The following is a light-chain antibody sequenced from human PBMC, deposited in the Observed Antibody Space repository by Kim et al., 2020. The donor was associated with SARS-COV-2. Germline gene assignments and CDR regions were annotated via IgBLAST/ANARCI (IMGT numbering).Light chain of an antibody. CDR3: QQRSNWPPYT. CDR2: DAS. J-gene: IGKJ2*01. V-gene: IGKV3-11*01. CDR1: QSVSSY. Sequence: EIVLTQSPATLSLSPGERATLSCRASQSVSSYLAWYQQKPGQAPRLLIYDASNRATGIPARFSRSGSGTDFTLTISSLEPEDFAVYYCQQRSNWPPYTFGQGTKLEI.